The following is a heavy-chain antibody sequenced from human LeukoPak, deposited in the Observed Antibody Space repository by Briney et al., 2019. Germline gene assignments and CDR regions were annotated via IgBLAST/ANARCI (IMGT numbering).Heavy chain of an antibody. J-gene: IGHJ3*02. V-gene: IGHV3-23*01. CDR1: GFTFSSYA. Sequence: GGSLRLSCAASGFTFSSYAMSWVRQAPGKGLEWVSAISGSGGSTYYADSVKGRFTISRDNSKNTLYLQMNSLRAEDTAVYYCAKPDLGYCSSTSCYVAAFDTWGQGTMVTVSS. CDR3: AKPDLGYCSSTSCYVAAFDT. CDR2: ISGSGGST. D-gene: IGHD2-2*01.